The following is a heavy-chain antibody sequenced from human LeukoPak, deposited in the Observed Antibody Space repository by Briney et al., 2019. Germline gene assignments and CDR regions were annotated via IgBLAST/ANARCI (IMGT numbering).Heavy chain of an antibody. CDR1: GGSISSGGYS. D-gene: IGHD3-22*01. V-gene: IGHV4-30-2*01. Sequence: SETLSLTCAVSGGSISSGGYSWSWIRQPPGKGLEWIGYIYHSGSTYYNPSLKSRVTISVDRSKNQLSLKLSSVTAADTAVYYCARGPHDSSGYYDYWGQGTLVTVSS. CDR3: ARGPHDSSGYYDY. CDR2: IYHSGST. J-gene: IGHJ4*02.